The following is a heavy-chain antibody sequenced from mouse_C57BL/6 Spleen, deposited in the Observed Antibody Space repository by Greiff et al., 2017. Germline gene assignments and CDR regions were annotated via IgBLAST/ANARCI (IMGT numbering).Heavy chain of an antibody. J-gene: IGHJ4*01. CDR1: GYTFTDYN. V-gene: IGHV1-18*01. D-gene: IGHD1-1*01. CDR3: ARGGYYGSSFYYYAMDY. Sequence: EVQLQQSGPELVKPGASVKIPCKASGYTFTDYNMDWVKQSHGKSLEWIGDINPNNGGTIYNQKFKGKATLTVDKSSSTAYMELRSLTSEDTAVYYCARGGYYGSSFYYYAMDYWGQGTSVTVSS. CDR2: INPNNGGT.